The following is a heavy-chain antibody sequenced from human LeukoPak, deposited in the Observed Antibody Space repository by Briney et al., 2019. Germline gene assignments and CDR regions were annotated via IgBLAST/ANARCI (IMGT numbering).Heavy chain of an antibody. J-gene: IGHJ6*02. CDR2: FDSDGTST. CDR3: ARGGGLDV. V-gene: IGHV3-74*01. D-gene: IGHD3-16*01. Sequence: GGSLRLSCAVSGFTVSSCCMHWVRQAPGKELVWVSRFDSDGTSTSYADSVKGRFTISRDVAKNSLYLQMSNLRAEDTAVYFCARGGGLDVWGQGATVTVSS. CDR1: GFTVSSCC.